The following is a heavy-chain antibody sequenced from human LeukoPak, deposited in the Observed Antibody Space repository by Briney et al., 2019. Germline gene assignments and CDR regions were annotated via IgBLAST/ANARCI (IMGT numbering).Heavy chain of an antibody. CDR2: SSASGTIT. D-gene: IGHD1-1*01. V-gene: IGHV3-23*01. J-gene: IGHJ4*02. Sequence: GGSLRLSCAASGFTLTDFAMNWVRQAPGKGLGWVSTSSASGTITYYADSVKGRCTISRDYSKNTIYLQMNTMTAEDTAVYYCAYLGLSSDWNDVPGPQIDYWGQGTLVSVSS. CDR3: AYLGLSSDWNDVPGPQIDY. CDR1: GFTLTDFA.